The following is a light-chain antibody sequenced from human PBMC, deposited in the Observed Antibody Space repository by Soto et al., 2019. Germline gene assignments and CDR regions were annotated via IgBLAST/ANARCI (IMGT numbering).Light chain of an antibody. CDR3: QQYNNWPWT. Sequence: EIVVTQSPASLSVSPGERATLSCRASQSVGSNLAWYQQKPGQAPRLLIYGASTRATGVPARFSGSGSGTEFTLTISSLQSEDFAVYYCQQYNNWPWTFGQGTKVDIK. J-gene: IGKJ1*01. CDR1: QSVGSN. CDR2: GAS. V-gene: IGKV3-15*01.